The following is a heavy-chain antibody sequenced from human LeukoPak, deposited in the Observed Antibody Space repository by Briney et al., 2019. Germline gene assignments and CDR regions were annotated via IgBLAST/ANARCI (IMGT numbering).Heavy chain of an antibody. D-gene: IGHD1-26*01. CDR3: AKTPSGSYYWRWFDP. CDR2: INGSGGST. CDR1: GFTFSNAW. V-gene: IGHV3-23*01. J-gene: IGHJ5*02. Sequence: GSLKLSCATSGFTFSNAWMTWVRQAPGKGLEWVSAINGSGGSTYYADSVKGRFTISRDNSKNTLYLQMNSLRAEDTAVYYCAKTPSGSYYWRWFDPWGQGTLVTVSS.